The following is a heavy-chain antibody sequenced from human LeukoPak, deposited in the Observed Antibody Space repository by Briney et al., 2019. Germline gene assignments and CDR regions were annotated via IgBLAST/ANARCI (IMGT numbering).Heavy chain of an antibody. V-gene: IGHV3-21*01. Sequence: PGGSLRLSCAASGFTFSSYSMNWVRQAPGKGLEWVSSISSSSSYIYYADSVKGRFTISRDNAKNSLYLQMNSLRAEDTAVYYCARDPAYCSGGSCYSTPSNEPRYYRGQGTLVTVSS. CDR3: ARDPAYCSGGSCYSTPSNEPRYY. D-gene: IGHD2-15*01. CDR1: GFTFSSYS. CDR2: ISSSSSYI. J-gene: IGHJ4*02.